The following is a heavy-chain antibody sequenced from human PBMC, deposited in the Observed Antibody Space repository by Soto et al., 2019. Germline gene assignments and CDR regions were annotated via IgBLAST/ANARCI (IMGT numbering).Heavy chain of an antibody. V-gene: IGHV3-13*01. CDR2: IGTAGDT. CDR1: GFTFSSYD. D-gene: IGHD3-10*01. Sequence: GGSLRLSCAASGFTFSSYDMHWVRQATGKGLEWVSAIGTAGDTYYPGSVKGRFTISRENAKNSLYLQMNSLRAGDTAVYYCARVAGGVYYGSGSYYREKPYYYYMDVWGKGTTVTVSS. J-gene: IGHJ6*03. CDR3: ARVAGGVYYGSGSYYREKPYYYYMDV.